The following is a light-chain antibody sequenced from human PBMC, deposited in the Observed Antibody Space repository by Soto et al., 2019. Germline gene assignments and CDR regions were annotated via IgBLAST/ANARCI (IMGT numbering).Light chain of an antibody. CDR3: NSYSTSSTPLV. CDR2: DVN. J-gene: IGLJ2*01. Sequence: QSARTQPASVSGSPGQSITISCTGTSSDVGGYDYVSWYQQHPGKAPRLMIYDVNNRPSGVSSRFSGSKSGNTASLTISGLQAEDEADYYCNSYSTSSTPLVFGGGTKVTVL. CDR1: SSDVGGYDY. V-gene: IGLV2-14*03.